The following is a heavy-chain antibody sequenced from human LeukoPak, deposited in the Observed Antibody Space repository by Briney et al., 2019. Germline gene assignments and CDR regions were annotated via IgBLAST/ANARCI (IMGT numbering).Heavy chain of an antibody. CDR1: GGTFTSYA. Sequence: SVKVSSKAPGGTFTSYAISWVRHAPGQGLEWRGSIIPILGIANDAQKFQGRVTITAHKATSTAYMELSSLRSEDTAVYYCARELVRSWFDPWGQGTLVTVSS. CDR2: IIPILGIA. D-gene: IGHD1-26*01. J-gene: IGHJ5*02. CDR3: ARELVRSWFDP. V-gene: IGHV1-69*04.